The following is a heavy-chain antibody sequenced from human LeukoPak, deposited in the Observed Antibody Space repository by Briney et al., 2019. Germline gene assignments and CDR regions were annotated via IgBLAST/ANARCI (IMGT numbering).Heavy chain of an antibody. CDR3: ARNTGYSSSWYWFDP. J-gene: IGHJ5*02. CDR2: INPNSGGT. V-gene: IGHV1-2*02. D-gene: IGHD6-13*01. Sequence: ASVKVSCKASGYTFTGYYMYWVRQAPGQGLEWMGWINPNSGGTNYAQKLQGRVTMTRDTSISTAYMELSRLRSDDTAVYYCARNTGYSSSWYWFDPWGQGTLVTVSS. CDR1: GYTFTGYY.